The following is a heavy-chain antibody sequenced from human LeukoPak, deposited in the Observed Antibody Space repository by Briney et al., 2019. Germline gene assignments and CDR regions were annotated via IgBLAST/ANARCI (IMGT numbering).Heavy chain of an antibody. J-gene: IGHJ6*03. CDR3: ARVGRRGTYYYMDV. D-gene: IGHD3-16*01. CDR1: GFTFSSYW. Sequence: TGGSLRLSCAASGFTFSSYWMSWVRQAPGKGLEWVANIKQDGSEKYYVDSVKGRFTISRDNAKNSLYLQMNSLRAEDTAVYYCARVGRRGTYYYMDVWGNGTTVTVSS. V-gene: IGHV3-7*01. CDR2: IKQDGSEK.